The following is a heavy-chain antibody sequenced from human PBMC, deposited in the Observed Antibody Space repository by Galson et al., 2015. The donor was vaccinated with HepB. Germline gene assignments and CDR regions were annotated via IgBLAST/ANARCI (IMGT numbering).Heavy chain of an antibody. J-gene: IGHJ4*02. V-gene: IGHV1-24*01. Sequence: SVKVSCKVSGFTLGELSMHWVRQAPGKGLEWMGGFDPEDGEAIYTRKLQGRITVTEDTSTDTTYMELNSLESEDTATYYCATNSPHLGYYWVLDYWGQGTLVTVSS. CDR3: ATNSPHLGYYWVLDY. CDR2: FDPEDGEA. CDR1: GFTLGELS. D-gene: IGHD1-1*01.